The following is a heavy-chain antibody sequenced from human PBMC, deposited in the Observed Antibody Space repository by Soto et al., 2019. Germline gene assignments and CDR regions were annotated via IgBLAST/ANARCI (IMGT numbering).Heavy chain of an antibody. CDR1: GYTFTNYG. CDR3: ARDPSAPGDYLDY. V-gene: IGHV1-18*04. J-gene: IGHJ4*02. CDR2: FSAYNGNT. Sequence: ASVKVSCKASGYTFTNYGISWVRQAPGQGLEWMGWFSAYNGNTDYAQKVQGRVTITTDTSTTTAYMELRSLRSDDTAVYYCARDPSAPGDYLDYWGQGTLVTVSS.